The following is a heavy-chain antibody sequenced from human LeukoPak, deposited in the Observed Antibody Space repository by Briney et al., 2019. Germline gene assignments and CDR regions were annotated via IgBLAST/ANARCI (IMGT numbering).Heavy chain of an antibody. CDR2: IYHSGST. CDR3: ARGPYTIYGDYVFINWFDP. D-gene: IGHD4-17*01. CDR1: GYSISSGFY. V-gene: IGHV4-38-2*02. J-gene: IGHJ5*02. Sequence: SETLSLTCTVSGYSISSGFYWGWIRQPPGKGLEWIGNIYHSGSTDYNPSLKSRVTISEDTSKNQFSLKLSSVTAADTAVYYCARGPYTIYGDYVFINWFDPWGQGTLVTVSS.